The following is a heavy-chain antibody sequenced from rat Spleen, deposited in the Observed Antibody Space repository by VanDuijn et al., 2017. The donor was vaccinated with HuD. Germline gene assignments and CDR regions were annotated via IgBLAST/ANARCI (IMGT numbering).Heavy chain of an antibody. CDR1: GFTFSRYW. D-gene: IGHD1-7*01. J-gene: IGHJ2*01. Sequence: EVQLVESDGGLVQPGRSLKLSCVASGFTFSRYWMYWVRQAPGKGLEWVSSISSEGINTYYPDSVKGRFTISRNNAENTVYLQMDSLRSEDTATYYCAVAGYGYWGQGVMVTVSS. V-gene: IGHV5-58*01. CDR3: AVAGYGY. CDR2: ISSEGINT.